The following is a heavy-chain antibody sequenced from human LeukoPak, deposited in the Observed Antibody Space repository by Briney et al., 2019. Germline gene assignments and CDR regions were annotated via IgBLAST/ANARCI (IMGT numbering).Heavy chain of an antibody. CDR1: GGTFSSYA. Sequence: SVKVSCKASGGTFSSYAISWVRQAPGQGLEWMGGIIPIFGTADYAQKFQGRVTITADESTSTAYMELSSLRSEDTAVYYCARDLSDSSGWFLDYWGQGTLVTVSS. D-gene: IGHD6-19*01. CDR2: IIPIFGTA. J-gene: IGHJ4*02. V-gene: IGHV1-69*01. CDR3: ARDLSDSSGWFLDY.